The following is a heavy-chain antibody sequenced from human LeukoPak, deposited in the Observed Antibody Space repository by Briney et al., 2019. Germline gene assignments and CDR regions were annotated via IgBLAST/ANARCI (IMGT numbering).Heavy chain of an antibody. V-gene: IGHV4-30-2*01. CDR1: GGSISSGGHS. D-gene: IGHD3-3*01. CDR2: ISHSGST. J-gene: IGHJ6*02. Sequence: SETLSLTCAVSGGSISSGGHSWSWIRQPPGKGLEWIGYISHSGSTYYNPSLKSRVTISVDRSKNQFSLKLSSVTAADTAVYYCARGYVGVVIGRIYYYYGMDVWGQGTTVTVSS. CDR3: ARGYVGVVIGRIYYYYGMDV.